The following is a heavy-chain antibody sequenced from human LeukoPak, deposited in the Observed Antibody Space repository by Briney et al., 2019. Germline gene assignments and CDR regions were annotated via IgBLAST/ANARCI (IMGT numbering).Heavy chain of an antibody. CDR1: GYSISSSYY. CDR3: ARGYGGLYNWFDP. Sequence: PSETLSLTCTVSGYSISSSYYWGWIRQPPGKGLEWIGSIYYSGSTYYNPSLKSRVTISVDTSKNQFSLKLSSVTAADTAVYYCARGYGGLYNWFDPWGQGTLVTVSS. V-gene: IGHV4-38-2*02. J-gene: IGHJ5*02. D-gene: IGHD4-23*01. CDR2: IYYSGST.